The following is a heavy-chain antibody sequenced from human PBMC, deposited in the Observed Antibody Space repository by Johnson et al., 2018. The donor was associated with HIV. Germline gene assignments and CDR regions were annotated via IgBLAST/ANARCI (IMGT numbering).Heavy chain of an antibody. Sequence: VQLVESGGGLVQPGRSLRLSCAASGFTFSSYDMHWVRQATGKGLEWVSAIGTAGDTYYPGSVKGRFTISRDNSKNTLYLQMNSLRAEDTAIYYCARDRILTGYDAFDIWGQGTMVTVSS. V-gene: IGHV3-13*01. D-gene: IGHD3-9*01. CDR1: GFTFSSYD. J-gene: IGHJ3*02. CDR2: IGTAGDT. CDR3: ARDRILTGYDAFDI.